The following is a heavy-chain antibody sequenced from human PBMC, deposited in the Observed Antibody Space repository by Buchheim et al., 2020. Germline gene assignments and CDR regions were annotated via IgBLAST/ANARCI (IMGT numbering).Heavy chain of an antibody. Sequence: QVQLVESGGGAVQPGRSLRLSCAASGFTFSSYGMHWVRQAPGKGLEWVAVISYDGSNKYYADSVKGRFTISRDNSKNTLYLQMNSLRAEDTAVYYCAKVSYDSSGYVDYWGQGTL. D-gene: IGHD3-22*01. J-gene: IGHJ4*02. CDR1: GFTFSSYG. CDR3: AKVSYDSSGYVDY. CDR2: ISYDGSNK. V-gene: IGHV3-30*18.